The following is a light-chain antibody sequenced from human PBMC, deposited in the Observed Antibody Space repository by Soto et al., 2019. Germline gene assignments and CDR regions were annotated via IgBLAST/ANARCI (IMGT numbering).Light chain of an antibody. CDR2: DDS. Sequence: SYELTQPPSVSVAPGQTARINCGGNNIGSESVHWYQQKPGQAPVVVVYDDSDRPSGIPERFSGSNSGNTATLTISRVEGGDEADYYCQVWNSSGDHSVFGGGTKLTVL. V-gene: IGLV3-21*02. J-gene: IGLJ3*02. CDR1: NIGSES. CDR3: QVWNSSGDHSV.